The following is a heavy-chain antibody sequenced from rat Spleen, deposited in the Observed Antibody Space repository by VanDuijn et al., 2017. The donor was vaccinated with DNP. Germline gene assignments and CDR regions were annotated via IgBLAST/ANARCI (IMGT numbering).Heavy chain of an antibody. Sequence: EVKLVESGGGLVQPGRSLKLSCAASGFNFNHYWMGWVRQAPTKGLEWVALISPNGERTYYRDSVKGRFTVSRDNSESSLFLQMDSLRSEDTATYYCTTDCERCYWGQGVMVTVSS. CDR1: GFNFNHYW. CDR2: ISPNGERT. J-gene: IGHJ2*01. V-gene: IGHV5-20*01. CDR3: TTDCERCY.